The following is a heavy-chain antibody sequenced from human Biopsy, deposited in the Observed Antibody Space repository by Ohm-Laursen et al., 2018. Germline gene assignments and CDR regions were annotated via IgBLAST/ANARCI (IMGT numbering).Heavy chain of an antibody. CDR2: ISETSSHI. V-gene: IGHV3-21*01. J-gene: IGHJ6*02. CDR3: ARDTRRTAREGGMDV. CDR1: GFTFSSYS. D-gene: IGHD6-6*01. Sequence: SLRLSCAASGFTFSSYSMNWVRHAPGKGLEWVSYISETSSHIYDADSVKGQFTVARDNAKNPLYLQLNSLRAEDTAVYYCARDTRRTAREGGMDVWGQGTTVTVSS.